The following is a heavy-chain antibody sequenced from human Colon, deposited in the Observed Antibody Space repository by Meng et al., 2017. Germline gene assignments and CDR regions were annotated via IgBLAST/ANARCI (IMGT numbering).Heavy chain of an antibody. CDR3: ARGRGNQPLFDF. J-gene: IGHJ4*02. V-gene: IGHV1-69*02. D-gene: IGHD2/OR15-2a*01. Sequence: VLRWKSGAVVKRPGSPVKFSCKASGGTFSSYTISWVRQAPGQGLEWMGRIIPILGIANYAQKFQGRVTITADKSTSTAYMELSSLTFEDTAVYFCARGRGNQPLFDFWGQGTLVTVSS. CDR2: IIPILGIA. CDR1: GGTFSSYT.